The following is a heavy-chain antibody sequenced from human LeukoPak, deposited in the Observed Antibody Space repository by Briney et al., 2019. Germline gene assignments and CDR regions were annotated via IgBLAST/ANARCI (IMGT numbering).Heavy chain of an antibody. V-gene: IGHV6-1*01. CDR2: TYYRSKWYN. J-gene: IGHJ4*02. CDR3: ARALGYCSSTSCRPNYYFDY. CDR1: GDSVSSNSAA. Sequence: SQTLSLTCAISGDSVSSNSAAWNWIRQSPSRGLEWLGRTYYRSKWYNDYAVSVKSRITINPDTSKNQFSLQLNSVTPEDTAVYYCARALGYCSSTSCRPNYYFDYWGQGTLVTVSS. D-gene: IGHD2-2*01.